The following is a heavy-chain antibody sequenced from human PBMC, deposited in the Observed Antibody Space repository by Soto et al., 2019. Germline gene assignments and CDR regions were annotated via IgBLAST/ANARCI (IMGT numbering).Heavy chain of an antibody. V-gene: IGHV2-5*02. D-gene: IGHD4-17*01. Sequence: QITLKESGPTLVKPTQTLTLTCTFSGSSLTTSGVGVGWIRQPPGKALEWLALIYWDDDKRYSPSLKSRLTTTXTXXKNQVVLTMPNMEPADTATYSCANMTTTVTGWFDPWGQGTLVTVSS. J-gene: IGHJ5*02. CDR1: GSSLTTSGVG. CDR3: ANMTTTVTGWFDP. CDR2: IYWDDDK.